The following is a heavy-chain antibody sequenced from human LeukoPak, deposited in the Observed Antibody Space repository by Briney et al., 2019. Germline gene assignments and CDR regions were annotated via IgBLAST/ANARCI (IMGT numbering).Heavy chain of an antibody. D-gene: IGHD6-19*01. J-gene: IGHJ4*02. CDR3: AKSVYSSGWYYFDY. CDR2: ISWNSGSI. Sequence: GGSLRLSCAASGFTFDDYAMHWVRQAPGKGPEWVSGISWNSGSIGYADSVKGRFTISRDNAKNSLYLQMNSLRAEDTALYYCAKSVYSSGWYYFDYWGQGTLVTVSS. V-gene: IGHV3-9*01. CDR1: GFTFDDYA.